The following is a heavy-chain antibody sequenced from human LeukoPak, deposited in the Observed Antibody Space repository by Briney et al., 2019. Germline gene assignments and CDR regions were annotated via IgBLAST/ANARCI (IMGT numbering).Heavy chain of an antibody. V-gene: IGHV4-59*01. CDR2: IYYSGST. J-gene: IGHJ5*02. CDR3: ARGGGYSSSYNWFDP. CDR1: NASTSSYY. D-gene: IGHD6-6*01. Sequence: SETLSLTCTVSNASTSSYYWSWIRQPPGKGLEWIGYIYYSGSTNYNPSLKSRVTISVDTPKNQFSLRLTSVTAADTAVYYCARGGGYSSSYNWFDPWGQGTLVTVSS.